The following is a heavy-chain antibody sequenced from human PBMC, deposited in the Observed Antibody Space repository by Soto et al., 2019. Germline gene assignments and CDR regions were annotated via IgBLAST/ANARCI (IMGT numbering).Heavy chain of an antibody. J-gene: IGHJ4*02. CDR1: GFTVSSNY. Sequence: EVQLVESGGGLVQPGGSLRLSCAASGFTVSSNYMSWVRQAPGKGLEWVSVIYSGGSTYYADSVKGRFTISRDNSXNTLYLQMNSLRAEDTAVYYCARTTTLTTPYYFDYWGQGTLVTVSS. CDR2: IYSGGST. CDR3: ARTTTLTTPYYFDY. V-gene: IGHV3-66*01. D-gene: IGHD4-17*01.